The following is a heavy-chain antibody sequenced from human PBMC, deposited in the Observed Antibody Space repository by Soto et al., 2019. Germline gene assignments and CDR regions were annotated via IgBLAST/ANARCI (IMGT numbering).Heavy chain of an antibody. CDR3: ARTIAAAVSVFQH. Sequence: SETLSLTCAVYGGSFSGYYWSWIRQPPGKGLEWIGEINHSGSTNYNPCLKSRVTISVDTSKNQFSLKLSSVTAADTAVYYCARTIAAAVSVFQHWGQGTLVTVSS. J-gene: IGHJ1*01. CDR1: GGSFSGYY. V-gene: IGHV4-34*01. CDR2: INHSGST. D-gene: IGHD6-13*01.